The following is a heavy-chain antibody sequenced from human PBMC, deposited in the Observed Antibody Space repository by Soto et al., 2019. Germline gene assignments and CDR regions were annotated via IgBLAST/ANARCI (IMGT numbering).Heavy chain of an antibody. CDR2: IIPIFGTA. J-gene: IGHJ5*02. Sequence: SVKVSCKASGYTFSSYAISWVRQAPGQGLEWMGGIIPIFGTANYAQKFQGRVTITADESTSTAYMELSSLRSEDTAVYYCARAIVLVPAAISYWFDPWGQGTLVTVSS. CDR3: ARAIVLVPAAISYWFDP. D-gene: IGHD2-2*01. CDR1: GYTFSSYA. V-gene: IGHV1-69*13.